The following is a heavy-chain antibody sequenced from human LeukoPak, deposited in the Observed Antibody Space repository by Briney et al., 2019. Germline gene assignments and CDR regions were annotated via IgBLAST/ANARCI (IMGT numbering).Heavy chain of an antibody. Sequence: PGGSLRLSCAASGFTFRSYEMNWVRQAPGKGLEWVSYISSSGSTKYYADSVKGRFTISRDNAKNSLYLQMNSLRAEDMAVYYCAELGITMIGGVWGKGTTVTISS. CDR3: AELGITMIGGV. CDR2: ISSSGSTK. D-gene: IGHD3-10*02. V-gene: IGHV3-48*03. J-gene: IGHJ6*04. CDR1: GFTFRSYE.